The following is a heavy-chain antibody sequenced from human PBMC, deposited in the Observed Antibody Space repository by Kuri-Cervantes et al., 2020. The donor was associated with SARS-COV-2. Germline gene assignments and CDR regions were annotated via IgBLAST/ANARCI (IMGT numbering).Heavy chain of an antibody. Sequence: LSLTCAASGFTFSDYYMSWIRQAPGKGLEWVSYISSSSSYTNYADSVKGRFTISRDNAKNSLYLQMNSLRAEDTAVYYCARDRPGIVVVPAGGIDYWGQGTLVTVSS. D-gene: IGHD2-2*01. V-gene: IGHV3-11*05. CDR2: ISSSSSYT. CDR1: GFTFSDYY. J-gene: IGHJ4*02. CDR3: ARDRPGIVVVPAGGIDY.